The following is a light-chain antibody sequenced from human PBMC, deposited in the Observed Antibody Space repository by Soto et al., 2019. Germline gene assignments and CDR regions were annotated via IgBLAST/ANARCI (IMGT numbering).Light chain of an antibody. CDR3: TSHAGTINFPYI. J-gene: IGLJ1*01. CDR2: EVN. CDR1: SSDVGAYNY. V-gene: IGLV2-8*01. Sequence: QAVLTQPPSASGSPGQSVTISCTGTSSDVGAYNYVSWYQHHPGKAPKLMVYEVNKRLSGVPDRFSGSKSGNTASLTVSGLQAEDEADYYCTSHAGTINFPYIFGTGTKLTVL.